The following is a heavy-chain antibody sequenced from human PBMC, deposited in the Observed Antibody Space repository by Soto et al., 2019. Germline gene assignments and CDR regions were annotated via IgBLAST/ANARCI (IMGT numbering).Heavy chain of an antibody. CDR3: ARPVETGDREY. V-gene: IGHV4-39*01. Sequence: SETLSLTCTVSGGSISSSSYYWGWIRQPPGKGLEWIGSIYYSGSTYYNPSLKSRGTISVDTSKNQFSLKLSPVTAADTAVYYCARPVETGDREYWVQGTLVTVSS. CDR1: GGSISSSSYY. D-gene: IGHD7-27*01. CDR2: IYYSGST. J-gene: IGHJ4*02.